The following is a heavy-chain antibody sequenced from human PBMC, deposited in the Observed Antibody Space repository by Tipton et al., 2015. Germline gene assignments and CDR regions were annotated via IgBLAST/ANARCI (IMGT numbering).Heavy chain of an antibody. Sequence: GSLRLSCAASGFTFSNFDMRWVRQAPGKGLEGVSFISSSGGTTYYADSVKGRFTVSRDNSRNTLYLQMNSLRAEDTALYYCADGRRLISGNYILPWGQGTMVTVSS. CDR1: GFTFSNFD. D-gene: IGHD1-26*01. J-gene: IGHJ3*01. V-gene: IGHV3-23*01. CDR2: ISSSGGTT. CDR3: ADGRRLISGNYILP.